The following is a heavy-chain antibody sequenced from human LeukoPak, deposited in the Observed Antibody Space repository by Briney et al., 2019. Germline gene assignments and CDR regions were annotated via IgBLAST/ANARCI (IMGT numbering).Heavy chain of an antibody. CDR3: ARARGAAYDAAGGY. J-gene: IGHJ4*02. Sequence: ASVKVSCRASGYTFTSYDIFWVRQATGQGLEWMGWMSPNSGSTGSAQKFQGRITMTRDTSISTAYMELSSLRSDDTAVYFCARARGAAYDAAGGYWGQGTLVTGSS. CDR2: MSPNSGST. V-gene: IGHV1-8*01. D-gene: IGHD5-12*01. CDR1: GYTFTSYD.